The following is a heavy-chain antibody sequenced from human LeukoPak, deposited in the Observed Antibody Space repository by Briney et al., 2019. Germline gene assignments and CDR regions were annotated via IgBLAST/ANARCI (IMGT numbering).Heavy chain of an antibody. CDR2: IYYSGST. Sequence: NPSETLSLTCTVSVGSISSSSYYWGWIRHPPGKGLEWIVSIYYSGSTYYNPSLKSRVAISVDTSKNQFSLKLSSVTAADTAVYYCARLIPQKWELPGKWFDPWGQGTLVTVSS. V-gene: IGHV4-39*01. CDR1: VGSISSSSYY. CDR3: ARLIPQKWELPGKWFDP. D-gene: IGHD1-26*01. J-gene: IGHJ5*02.